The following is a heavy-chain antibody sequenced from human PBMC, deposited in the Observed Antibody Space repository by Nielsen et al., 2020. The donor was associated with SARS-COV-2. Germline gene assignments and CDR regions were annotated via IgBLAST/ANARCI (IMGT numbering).Heavy chain of an antibody. CDR3: ARGVVVTNTFYYYYYMDV. J-gene: IGHJ6*03. CDR2: IGTAGDT. CDR1: GFTFSSTW. Sequence: GESLKISCSASGFTFSSTWMDWVRQATGKGLEWVSAIGTAGDTYYPGSVKGRFTISRENAKNSLYLQMNSLRAGDTAVYYCARGVVVTNTFYYYYYMDVWSKGTTVTVSS. V-gene: IGHV3-13*04. D-gene: IGHD3-22*01.